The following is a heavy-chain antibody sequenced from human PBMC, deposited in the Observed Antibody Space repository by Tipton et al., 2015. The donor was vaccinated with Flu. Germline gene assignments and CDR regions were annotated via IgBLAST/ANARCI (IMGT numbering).Heavy chain of an antibody. CDR1: GGSINSITYY. CDR3: ARDFQPTSNWFDS. J-gene: IGHJ5*01. V-gene: IGHV4-39*07. Sequence: TLSLTCTVSGGSINSITYYWGWVRQPPGKGLEWIATVFHSRLTYYNPSLQSRVSISIDTSKNQFSLRMTSVTAAVSAVYYCARDFQPTSNWFDSWGQGTLVTVSS. CDR2: VFHSRLT.